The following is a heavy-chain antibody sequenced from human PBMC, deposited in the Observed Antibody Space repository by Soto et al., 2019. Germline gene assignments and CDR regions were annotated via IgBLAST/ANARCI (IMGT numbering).Heavy chain of an antibody. D-gene: IGHD3-22*01. V-gene: IGHV1-69*02. J-gene: IGHJ4*02. CDR2: IIPILGIV. CDR3: ARVADSRGYSFDS. Sequence: GASVKVSCKTSGGTFSSYTFSWVRQAPGQGLECVGRIIPILGIVNYAQKFQDRVTITADKSTSTTYMEMSSLRSEDTAVYYCARVADSRGYSFDSWGQGTLVTVSS. CDR1: GGTFSSYT.